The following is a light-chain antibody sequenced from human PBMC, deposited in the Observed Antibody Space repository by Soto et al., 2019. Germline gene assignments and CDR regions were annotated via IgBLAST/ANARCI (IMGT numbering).Light chain of an antibody. CDR3: AAWDDSLNGWV. J-gene: IGLJ3*02. CDR2: SSD. V-gene: IGLV1-44*01. Sequence: QSVLTQPPSASGTPGQRVTISCSGSSSNIGSNTVNWYQHLPGTAPKLLIYSSDQRPSGVPDRFSGSKSGTSASLAISGLQSEDEADDYCAAWDDSLNGWVFGGGTKVTVL. CDR1: SSNIGSNT.